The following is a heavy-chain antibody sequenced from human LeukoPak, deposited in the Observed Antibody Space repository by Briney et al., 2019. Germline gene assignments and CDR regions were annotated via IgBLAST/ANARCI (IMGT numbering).Heavy chain of an antibody. V-gene: IGHV4-39*07. Sequence: SETLSLTCTVSGGSISSSSYYWGWIRQPPGKGLEWIGSIYYSGSTYYNPSLKSRVTISVDTSKNQFSLKLSSVTAADTAVYYCARVLRGNFDYWGQGTLVTVSS. CDR2: IYYSGST. J-gene: IGHJ4*02. CDR3: ARVLRGNFDY. CDR1: GGSISSSSYY. D-gene: IGHD3-16*01.